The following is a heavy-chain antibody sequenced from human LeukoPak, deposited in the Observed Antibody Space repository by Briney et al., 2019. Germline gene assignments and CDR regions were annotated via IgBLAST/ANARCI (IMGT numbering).Heavy chain of an antibody. J-gene: IGHJ4*02. CDR3: ARDLRYYGSGSYRY. D-gene: IGHD3-10*01. CDR2: INPNSGGT. V-gene: IGHV1-2*06. CDR1: GYTFTGYY. Sequence: ASVKVSCKASGYTFTGYYMHWVRQAPGQGLEWMGRINPNSGGTNYAQKFQGRVTMTRHTSISTAYMELSRLRSDDTAVYYCARDLRYYGSGSYRYWGQGTLVTVSS.